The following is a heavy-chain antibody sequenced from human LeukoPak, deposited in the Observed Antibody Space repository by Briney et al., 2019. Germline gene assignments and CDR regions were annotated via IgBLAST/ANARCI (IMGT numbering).Heavy chain of an antibody. CDR1: GFTFNNYA. D-gene: IGHD3-9*01. V-gene: IGHV3-23*01. J-gene: IGHJ4*02. CDR2: ITSSGDRT. Sequence: GGSLRLSCAASGFTFNNYAMSWVRQAPGKGLEWVSSITSSGDRTFYADSVRGRFTVSRDNSRSTLYLQMDSLRAEDTAVYYCAKDAYYDIAEYWGQGTLVTVSS. CDR3: AKDAYYDIAEY.